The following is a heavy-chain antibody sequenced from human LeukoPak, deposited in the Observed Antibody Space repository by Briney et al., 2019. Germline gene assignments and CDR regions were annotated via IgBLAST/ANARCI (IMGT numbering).Heavy chain of an antibody. CDR3: ARGGVTMIAVVITTPGGFDI. CDR2: ISAYNGNT. D-gene: IGHD3-22*01. V-gene: IGHV1-18*01. Sequence: ASVKVSCKASGYTFTSYGISWVRQAPGQGLEWMGWISAYNGNTNYAQKLQGRVTMTTDTSTSTAYMELRSLRSEDTAVYYCARGGVTMIAVVITTPGGFDIWGQGTMVTVSS. J-gene: IGHJ3*02. CDR1: GYTFTSYG.